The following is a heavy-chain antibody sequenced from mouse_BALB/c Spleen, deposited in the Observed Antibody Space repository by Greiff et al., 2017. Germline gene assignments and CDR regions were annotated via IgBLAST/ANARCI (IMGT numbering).Heavy chain of an antibody. CDR1: GYAFTSYN. Sequence: VQLLQSGPELVKPGASVKVSCTASGYAFTSYNMSWVNQSQGKSLEWIGYIDPYNGGTSYNQNFKGKVTFTVDKSSSTAYMHLNSLKSEDSAVYYCAREDAMDYWGQGTSVTVSS. CDR2: IDPYNGGT. CDR3: AREDAMDY. V-gene: IGHV1S135*01. J-gene: IGHJ4*01.